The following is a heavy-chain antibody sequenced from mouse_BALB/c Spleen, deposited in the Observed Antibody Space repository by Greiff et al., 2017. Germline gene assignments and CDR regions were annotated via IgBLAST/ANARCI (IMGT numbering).Heavy chain of an antibody. CDR2: ISYSGST. V-gene: IGHV3-2*02. CDR3: ARSNYYGSSSYYFDY. J-gene: IGHJ2*01. CDR1: GYSITSDYA. Sequence: EVQRVESGPGLVKPSQSLSLTCTVTGYSITSDYAWNWIRQFPGNKLEWMGYISYSGSTSYNPSLKSRISITRDTSKNQFFLQLNSVTTEDTATYDCARSNYYGSSSYYFDYGGQGTTLTVSS. D-gene: IGHD1-1*01.